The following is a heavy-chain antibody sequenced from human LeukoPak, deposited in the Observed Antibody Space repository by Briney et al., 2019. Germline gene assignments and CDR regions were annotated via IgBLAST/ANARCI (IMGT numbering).Heavy chain of an antibody. J-gene: IGHJ5*02. CDR2: INHSGST. CDR1: GGSFSGYY. Sequence: PSETLSLTCAVYGGSFSGYYWGWIRQPPGKGLEWIGEINHSGSTNYNPSLKSRVTISVDTSKNQFSLKLSSVTAADTAVYYCARGKYYYGSGRRGWFDPWGQGTLVTVSS. D-gene: IGHD3-10*01. V-gene: IGHV4-34*01. CDR3: ARGKYYYGSGRRGWFDP.